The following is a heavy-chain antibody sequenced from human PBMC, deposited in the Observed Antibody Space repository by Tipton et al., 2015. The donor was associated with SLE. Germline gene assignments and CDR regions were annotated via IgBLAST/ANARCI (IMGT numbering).Heavy chain of an antibody. J-gene: IGHJ4*02. CDR1: GYTFTSYD. Sequence: QVQLVQSGAEVKKPGAAVKVSCKASGYTFTSYDINWVRQATGQGLEWMGWMNPNSGNTGYAQKFQGRVTITRNTSISTAYMELSSLRSEDTAVYCCARGPSWSGYYYYFDYWGQGTLVTVSS. V-gene: IGHV1-8*01. CDR3: ARGPSWSGYYYYFDY. CDR2: MNPNSGNT. D-gene: IGHD3-3*01.